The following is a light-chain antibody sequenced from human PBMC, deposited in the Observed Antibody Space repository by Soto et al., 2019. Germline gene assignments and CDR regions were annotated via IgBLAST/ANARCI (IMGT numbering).Light chain of an antibody. V-gene: IGKV3-15*01. Sequence: DTVMTQSPSTLSASPGEGATLSCRASQSVSINLAWYQQKPGQAPRLLIYGASTRATGIPARFSGSGSGTKFSTTISSLQSEDFAAYYCQQYNNWPPLTFGQGTQLEIK. J-gene: IGKJ5*01. CDR2: GAS. CDR1: QSVSIN. CDR3: QQYNNWPPLT.